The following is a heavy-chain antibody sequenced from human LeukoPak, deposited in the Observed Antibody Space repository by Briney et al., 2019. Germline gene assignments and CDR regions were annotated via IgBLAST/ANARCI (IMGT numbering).Heavy chain of an antibody. Sequence: KPSETLSLTCTVSVGSISSYYWSWIRQPPGKGLEWIGYIYYSGSTNYNPSLKSRVTISVDTSKNQFSLKLSSVTAADTAVYYCARASNYDFWSGSALYYYMDVWGKGTTVTVSS. CDR1: VGSISSYY. CDR2: IYYSGST. V-gene: IGHV4-59*01. J-gene: IGHJ6*03. CDR3: ARASNYDFWSGSALYYYMDV. D-gene: IGHD3-3*01.